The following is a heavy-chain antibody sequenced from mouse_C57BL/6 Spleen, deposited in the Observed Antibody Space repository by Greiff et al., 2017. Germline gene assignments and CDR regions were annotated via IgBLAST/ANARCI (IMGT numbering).Heavy chain of an antibody. V-gene: IGHV5-17*01. CDR2: ISSGSSTI. J-gene: IGHJ4*01. Sequence: EVQLVESGGGLVKPGGSLKLSCAASGFTFSDYGMHWVRQAPEKGLEWVAYISSGSSTIYYADTVKGRFTISRDHAKNTLFLQMTRLRSEDTALXYCARKLTGTIYAMDYWGQGTSVTVSS. D-gene: IGHD4-1*01. CDR1: GFTFSDYG. CDR3: ARKLTGTIYAMDY.